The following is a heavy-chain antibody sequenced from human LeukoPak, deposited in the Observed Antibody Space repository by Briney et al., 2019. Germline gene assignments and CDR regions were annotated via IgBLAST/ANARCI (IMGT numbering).Heavy chain of an antibody. J-gene: IGHJ4*02. V-gene: IGHV3-30*18. CDR2: ISYDGSNK. Sequence: GGSLRLSCAASGFTFSSYGMHWVRQAPGKGLEWVAVISYDGSNKYYADSVKGRFTISRDNSKNTLYLQMNSLRAEDTAVYYCAKDSGDDFWSGYPDNYWGQGTLVTVSS. D-gene: IGHD3-3*01. CDR1: GFTFSSYG. CDR3: AKDSGDDFWSGYPDNY.